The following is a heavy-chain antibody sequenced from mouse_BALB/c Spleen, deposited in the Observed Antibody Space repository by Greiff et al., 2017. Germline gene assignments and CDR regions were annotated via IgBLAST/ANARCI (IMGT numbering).Heavy chain of an antibody. V-gene: IGHV3-8*02. CDR3: ARSGYGNYVGAMDY. CDR1: GDSITSGY. J-gene: IGHJ4*01. D-gene: IGHD2-10*02. CDR2: ISYSGST. Sequence: EVKLEESGPSLVKPSQTLSLTCSVTGDSITSGYWNWIRKFPGNKLEYMGYISYSGSTYYNPSLKSRISITRDTSKNQYYLQLNSVTTEDTATYYCARSGYGNYVGAMDYWGQGTSVTVSS.